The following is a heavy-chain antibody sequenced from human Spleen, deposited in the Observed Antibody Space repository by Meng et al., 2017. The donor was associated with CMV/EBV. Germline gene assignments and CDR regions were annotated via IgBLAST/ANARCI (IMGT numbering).Heavy chain of an antibody. D-gene: IGHD1-26*01. J-gene: IGHJ5*02. V-gene: IGHV1-69*05. CDR3: ARVRGRGSYYGNWFDP. CDR1: GGTFSSYA. CDR2: IAPISGTR. Sequence: SVKVSCKASGGTFSSYAVNWVRQAPGQGLEWMGGIAPISGTRNDPQKFQGRVTISTDESTSTAYMELRGLRSEDTAVYYCARVRGRGSYYGNWFDPWGQGTLVTVSS.